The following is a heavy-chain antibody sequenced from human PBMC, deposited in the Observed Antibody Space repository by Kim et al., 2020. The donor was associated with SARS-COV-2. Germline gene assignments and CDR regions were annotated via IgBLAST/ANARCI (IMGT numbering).Heavy chain of an antibody. V-gene: IGHV1-69*13. CDR1: GGTFSSYA. D-gene: IGHD3-22*01. Sequence: SVKVSCKASGGTFSSYAISWVRQAPGQGLEWMGGIIPIFGTANYAQKFQGRVTITADESTSTAYMELGSLRSEDTAVYYCARATGYYYDSSGYYYAGGTFDCWGQGTLVTVSS. J-gene: IGHJ4*02. CDR2: IIPIFGTA. CDR3: ARATGYYYDSSGYYYAGGTFDC.